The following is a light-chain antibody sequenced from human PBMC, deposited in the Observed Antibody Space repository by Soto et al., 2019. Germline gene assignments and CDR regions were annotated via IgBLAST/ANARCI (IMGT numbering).Light chain of an antibody. CDR3: QQYFDSPVT. V-gene: IGKV3-11*01. Sequence: EIVLTQSPVTLSLSPGERATLSCRASQSVGSYLAWYQQKPGQAPRLLIYDASNRATGIPARFSGSGSGTDFTLTISSLEPEDFAVYYCQQYFDSPVTFGGGTKVEIK. CDR2: DAS. J-gene: IGKJ4*01. CDR1: QSVGSY.